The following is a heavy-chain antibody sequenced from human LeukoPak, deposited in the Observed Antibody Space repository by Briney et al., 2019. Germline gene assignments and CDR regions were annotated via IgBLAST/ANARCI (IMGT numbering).Heavy chain of an antibody. D-gene: IGHD3-9*01. J-gene: IGHJ4*02. CDR1: GYTFTSYG. V-gene: IGHV1-18*01. Sequence: GASVKVSCKASGYTFTSYGISWVRQAPGQGLEWMGWISAYNGNTNYAQKLQGRVTMTRDTSTSTVYMELSSLRSEDTAVYYCARAQLRLSLTQHYFDYWGQGTLVTVSS. CDR2: ISAYNGNT. CDR3: ARAQLRLSLTQHYFDY.